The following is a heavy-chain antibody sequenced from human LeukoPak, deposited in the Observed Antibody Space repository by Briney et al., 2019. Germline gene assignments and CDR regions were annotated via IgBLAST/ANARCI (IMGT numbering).Heavy chain of an antibody. CDR3: ARDSPITYYYDSSGSYYGV. CDR2: IYSGGNT. D-gene: IGHD3-22*01. J-gene: IGHJ4*02. CDR1: GITVCSNY. V-gene: IGHV3-66*01. Sequence: GGSLRLSCAASGITVCSNYMSWVRQAPGKGLEWVSVIYSGGNTYYSDSVKGRFTISRDNSKNTLYLQMNSLRAEDTGVYYCARDSPITYYYDSSGSYYGVWGQGTLVTVSS.